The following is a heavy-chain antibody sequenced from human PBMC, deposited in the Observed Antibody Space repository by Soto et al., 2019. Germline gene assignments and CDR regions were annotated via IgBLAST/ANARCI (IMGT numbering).Heavy chain of an antibody. J-gene: IGHJ3*02. Sequence: GWSLRLSCASSGFTFSSYAMSWVRQAPGKGLEWVSAISGSGGSTYYADSVKGRFTISRDNSKNTLYLQMNSLRAEDTAVYYCAKGERVVTAPGWAFDIWGQGTMVTVSS. V-gene: IGHV3-23*01. CDR1: GFTFSSYA. D-gene: IGHD2-21*02. CDR3: AKGERVVTAPGWAFDI. CDR2: ISGSGGST.